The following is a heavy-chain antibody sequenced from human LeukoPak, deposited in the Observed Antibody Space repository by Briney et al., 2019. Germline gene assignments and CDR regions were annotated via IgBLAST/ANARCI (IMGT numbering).Heavy chain of an antibody. J-gene: IGHJ4*02. V-gene: IGHV3-74*01. CDR3: ARDGPSSSSAY. D-gene: IGHD6-6*01. Sequence: GGSLRLSCAASGFTFSNYWMHWVRQAPGKGLVWVSRINSDGINTSYADSVKGRFTISRDNAKNTLNLQMNSLRAEDTAVYYCARDGPSSSSAYWGQGTLVTVSS. CDR2: INSDGINT. CDR1: GFTFSNYW.